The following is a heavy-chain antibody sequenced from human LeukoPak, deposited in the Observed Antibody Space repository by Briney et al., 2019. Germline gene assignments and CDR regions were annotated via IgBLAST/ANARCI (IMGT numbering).Heavy chain of an antibody. CDR3: ARIRRRIVGATIGYYYGMDV. D-gene: IGHD1-26*01. Sequence: PSETLSLTCTVSGDSISSGDFFWSWIRQPPGKGLEWIGSIYYSGTTYYNPSLKSRVTLSVDTSKNQFSLKLSSVTAADTAVYYCARIRRRIVGATIGYYYGMDVWGQGTTVTVSS. J-gene: IGHJ6*02. V-gene: IGHV4-30-4*01. CDR2: IYYSGTT. CDR1: GDSISSGDFF.